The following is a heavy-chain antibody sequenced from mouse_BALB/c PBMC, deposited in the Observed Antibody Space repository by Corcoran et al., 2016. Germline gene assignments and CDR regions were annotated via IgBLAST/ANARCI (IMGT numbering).Heavy chain of an antibody. CDR1: GYTITSYD. CDR2: IFPGDGST. Sequence: QVQLQPSGAEQVKHGASVKLSCKASGYTITSYDINWVRQRPERGLGWIGWIFPGDGSTKYNEKFKGKATLTTDKSYSTAYMQLSRLTSEDSAVYFCARGLLRRGAMDYWGQGTSVTVSS. V-gene: IGHV1-85*01. J-gene: IGHJ4*01. CDR3: ARGLLRRGAMDY. D-gene: IGHD2-3*01.